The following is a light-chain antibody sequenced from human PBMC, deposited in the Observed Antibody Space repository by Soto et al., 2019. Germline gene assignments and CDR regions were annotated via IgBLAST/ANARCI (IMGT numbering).Light chain of an antibody. J-gene: IGLJ2*01. CDR3: AAWDESLSGVV. Sequence: QSVLTQPPSASGTPGQRVTISCSGSSSNIGSNYVYWYQQLPGTAPKLLIYRNNQRPSGVPDRFSGSKSGTSASLAISGLRYEDEAYYYCAAWDESLSGVVFGGGTKLTV. CDR1: SSNIGSNY. CDR2: RNN. V-gene: IGLV1-47*01.